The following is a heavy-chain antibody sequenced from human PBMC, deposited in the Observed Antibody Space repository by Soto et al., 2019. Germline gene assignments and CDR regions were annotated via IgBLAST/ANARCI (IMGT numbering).Heavy chain of an antibody. Sequence: PGGSLRLSCAAPGFTFSIYALHWVRQAPGKGLEWVAVMSPNGNNQDYADSVKGRFTISRDNSQNTLYLQMNSLRAEDTAVYYCAKDSAIGSYSWGQGTLVTVSS. CDR2: MSPNGNNQ. J-gene: IGHJ4*02. V-gene: IGHV3-30-3*01. D-gene: IGHD1-26*01. CDR3: AKDSAIGSYS. CDR1: GFTFSIYA.